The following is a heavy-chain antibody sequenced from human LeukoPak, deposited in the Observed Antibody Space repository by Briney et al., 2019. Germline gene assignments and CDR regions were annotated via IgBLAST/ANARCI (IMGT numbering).Heavy chain of an antibody. Sequence: GGSLRLTCGASGFTFSSYSMNWVRQAPGKGLEWVSSISSSSSYIYYADSVKGRFTISRDNSKNTLYLQMNSLRAEDTAVYYCAKDFRSIAARPSSFDYWGQGTLVTVSS. CDR1: GFTFSSYS. V-gene: IGHV3-21*01. CDR3: AKDFRSIAARPSSFDY. D-gene: IGHD6-6*01. CDR2: ISSSSSYI. J-gene: IGHJ4*02.